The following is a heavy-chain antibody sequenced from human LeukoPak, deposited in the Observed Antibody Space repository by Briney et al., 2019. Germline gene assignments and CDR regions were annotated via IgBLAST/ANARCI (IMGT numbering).Heavy chain of an antibody. D-gene: IGHD1-1*01. Sequence: GASVKVSCKASGYTFTSYDINWVRQATGQGLEWMGWMNPNSGNTGYAQKFQGRVTITRNTSISTAYMELSSLRSEDTAVYYCARFGLIIWNDGGNAFDIWGQGTMVAVSS. CDR3: ARFGLIIWNDGGNAFDI. CDR1: GYTFTSYD. J-gene: IGHJ3*02. V-gene: IGHV1-8*03. CDR2: MNPNSGNT.